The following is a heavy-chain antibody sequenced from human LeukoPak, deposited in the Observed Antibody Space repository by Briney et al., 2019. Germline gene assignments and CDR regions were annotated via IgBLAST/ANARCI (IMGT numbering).Heavy chain of an antibody. D-gene: IGHD2-8*01. J-gene: IGHJ4*02. CDR2: IRYDGSNK. CDR3: AKGGKSGCTNGVCSLGY. V-gene: IGHV3-30*02. Sequence: GGSLRLSCAASGFTFSSYGMHWVRQAPGKGLEWVAFIRYDGSNKYYADSVKGRFTISRDNSKNTLYLQMNSLRAEDTDVYYCAKGGKSGCTNGVCSLGYWGQGTLVTVSS. CDR1: GFTFSSYG.